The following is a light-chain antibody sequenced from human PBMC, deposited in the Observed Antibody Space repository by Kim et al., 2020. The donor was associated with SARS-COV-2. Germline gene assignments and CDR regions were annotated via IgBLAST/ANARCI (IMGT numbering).Light chain of an antibody. Sequence: SPGESATLSCRATQSISNHLLWYQQKPGQASRLLIYDASNWATGIPARFSGSGSGTDFTLTISSLEPEDFAVYYCHQRLDWPLTFGGGTKVDIK. J-gene: IGKJ4*01. CDR1: QSISNH. V-gene: IGKV3-11*01. CDR2: DAS. CDR3: HQRLDWPLT.